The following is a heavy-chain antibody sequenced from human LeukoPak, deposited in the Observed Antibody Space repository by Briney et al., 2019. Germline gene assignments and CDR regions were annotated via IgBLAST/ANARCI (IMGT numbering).Heavy chain of an antibody. CDR3: ASFGDLYFFS. CDR2: INGYNGNT. V-gene: IGHV1-18*01. J-gene: IGHJ4*02. D-gene: IGHD3-10*01. CDR1: VCTLGRYG. Sequence: ASVKVSCKPSVCTLGRYGTSWGRQAPGQGLEWMGWINGYNGNTKYAQKLQGRVAMTTDTSPSTAYMELGSLRSHDTAVYFCASFGDLYFFSCGAGTLVTVSS.